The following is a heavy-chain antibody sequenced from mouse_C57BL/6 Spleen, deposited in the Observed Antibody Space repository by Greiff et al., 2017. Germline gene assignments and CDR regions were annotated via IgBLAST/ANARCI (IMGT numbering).Heavy chain of an antibody. CDR3: ARHAYYSNYDAMDY. CDR2: ISSGGSYT. J-gene: IGHJ4*01. D-gene: IGHD2-5*01. V-gene: IGHV5-6*01. CDR1: GFTFSSYG. Sequence: EVKVVESGGDLVKPGGSLKLSCAASGFTFSSYGMSWVRQTPDKRLEWVAAISSGGSYTYYPDSVKGRFTISRDNAKNPLYLQMSSLKSEDTAMYYCARHAYYSNYDAMDYWGQGTSVTVSS.